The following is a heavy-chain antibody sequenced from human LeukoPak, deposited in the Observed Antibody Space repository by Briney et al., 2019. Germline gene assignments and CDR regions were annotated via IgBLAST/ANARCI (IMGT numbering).Heavy chain of an antibody. CDR2: ISYDGTGT. V-gene: IGHV3-64*01. CDR3: ARVGASDWFAY. CDR1: GFTFSSYA. Sequence: EGSLRLSCAASGFTFSSYAIHWVRRAPGKGLEYVSGISYDGTGTYYANSVKGRFTISRDNSRNTLYLQMGSLRAEDMAVYYCARVGASDWFAYWGQGTLVTVSS. D-gene: IGHD4/OR15-4a*01. J-gene: IGHJ5*01.